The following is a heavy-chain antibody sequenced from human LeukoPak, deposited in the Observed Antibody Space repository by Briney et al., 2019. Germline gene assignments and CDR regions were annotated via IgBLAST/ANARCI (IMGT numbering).Heavy chain of an antibody. CDR1: GFTFSSYS. D-gene: IGHD1-26*01. CDR2: ISSSSSYI. J-gene: IGHJ4*02. CDR3: AATTPGKYYFDY. V-gene: IGHV3-21*01. Sequence: PGRSLRLSCAASGFTFSSYSMNWVRQAPGKGLEWVSSISSSSSYIYYADSVKGRFTISRDNAKNSLYLQMNSLRAEDTAVYYCAATTPGKYYFDYWGQGTLVTVSS.